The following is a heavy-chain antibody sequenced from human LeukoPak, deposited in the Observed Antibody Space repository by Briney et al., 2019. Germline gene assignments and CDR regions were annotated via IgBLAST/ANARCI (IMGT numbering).Heavy chain of an antibody. CDR2: IYYSGST. V-gene: IGHV4-30-4*01. CDR3: ARVPRYYYGMDV. J-gene: IGHJ6*02. Sequence: SETLSLICTVSGGSISSGDYYWSWIRQPPGKGLEWIGYIYYSGSTYYNPSLKSRVTISVDTSKNQFSLKLSSVTAADTAVYYCARVPRYYYGMDVWGQGTTVTVSS. CDR1: GGSISSGDYY.